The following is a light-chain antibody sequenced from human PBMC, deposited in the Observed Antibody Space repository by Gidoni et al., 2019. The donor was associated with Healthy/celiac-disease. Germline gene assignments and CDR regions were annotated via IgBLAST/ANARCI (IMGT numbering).Light chain of an antibody. CDR1: QAINSN. V-gene: IGKV3-15*01. CDR3: HQYRNWPSLT. Sequence: IVSVSPGDTATLSCRASQAINSNLAWYQQRPGQAPRLLIYGASTRATGIPARFSGSGSGTEFTLTISSLQFEDFAVYYCHQYRNWPSLTFXGXTEVDIK. CDR2: GAS. J-gene: IGKJ4*01.